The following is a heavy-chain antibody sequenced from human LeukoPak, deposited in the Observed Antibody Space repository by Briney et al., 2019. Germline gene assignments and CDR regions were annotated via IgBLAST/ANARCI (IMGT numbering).Heavy chain of an antibody. J-gene: IGHJ4*02. CDR2: VSGSGANT. CDR1: GFTFSGYA. D-gene: IGHD6-13*01. V-gene: IGHV3-23*01. Sequence: GGSLRLSCAASGFTFSGYAMNWVRQAPGKGLEWVLGVSGSGANTYYADSVKGRFTISRDNSKNTLYLQMNSLRAEDTAVYYCARDALIAAAGTGNYWGQGTLVTVSS. CDR3: ARDALIAAAGTGNY.